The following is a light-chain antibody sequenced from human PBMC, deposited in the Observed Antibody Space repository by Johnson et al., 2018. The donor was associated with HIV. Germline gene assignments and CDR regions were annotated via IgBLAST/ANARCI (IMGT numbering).Light chain of an antibody. CDR3: GTWDSSLYAYV. J-gene: IGLJ1*01. CDR2: DNN. Sequence: HSVLTQPPSVSAAPGQKVTVSCSGSTSNIGNNYVSWYQQLPGTAPKLLIYDNNKRPSGIPDRFSGSKSGTSATLGITGLQTGDEAYYYGGTWDSSLYAYVFGTGTKVTAL. V-gene: IGLV1-51*01. CDR1: TSNIGNNY.